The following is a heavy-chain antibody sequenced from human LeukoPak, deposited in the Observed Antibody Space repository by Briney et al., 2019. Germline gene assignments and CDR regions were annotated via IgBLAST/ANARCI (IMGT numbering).Heavy chain of an antibody. CDR2: ISGSGGST. V-gene: IGHV3-23*01. J-gene: IGHJ4*02. D-gene: IGHD3-22*01. CDR1: GFTFSSYA. CDR3: AKVVGYYDSSGYLDY. Sequence: GGSLRLSCAASGFTFSSYAISWVRQAPGKGLEWVSAISGSGGSTYYADSVKGRFTISRDNSKNTLYLQMNSLRAEDTAVYYCAKVVGYYDSSGYLDYWGQGNLVTVSS.